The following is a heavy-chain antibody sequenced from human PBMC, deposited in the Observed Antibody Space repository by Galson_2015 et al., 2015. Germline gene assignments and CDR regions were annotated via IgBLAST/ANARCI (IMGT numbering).Heavy chain of an antibody. CDR1: GYSFTSYW. V-gene: IGHV5-10-1*01. Sequence: QSGAEVKKPGESLRISCTGSGYSFTSYWISWVRQMPGKGLEWMGRIDPSDSYTNYSPSFQGHVTISADKSISTAYLQWSSLKASDTAMYYCARLRGYCSSTSCYNAFDIWGQGTMVTVSS. CDR2: IDPSDSYT. D-gene: IGHD2-2*02. CDR3: ARLRGYCSSTSCYNAFDI. J-gene: IGHJ3*02.